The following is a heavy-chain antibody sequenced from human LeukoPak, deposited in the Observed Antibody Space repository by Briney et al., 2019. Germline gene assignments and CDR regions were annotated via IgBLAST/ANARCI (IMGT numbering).Heavy chain of an antibody. J-gene: IGHJ3*02. D-gene: IGHD3-10*01. V-gene: IGHV1-18*01. CDR1: GYTFTSYG. Sequence: GASVKVSCKASGYTFTSYGISWVRQAPGQGLEWMGWISAYNGNTNYAQKLQGRVTMTTDTSTSTAYMELRSLRSDDTAVYYCARDHSLSRYGSGSYRAFDIWGQGTMVTVSS. CDR3: ARDHSLSRYGSGSYRAFDI. CDR2: ISAYNGNT.